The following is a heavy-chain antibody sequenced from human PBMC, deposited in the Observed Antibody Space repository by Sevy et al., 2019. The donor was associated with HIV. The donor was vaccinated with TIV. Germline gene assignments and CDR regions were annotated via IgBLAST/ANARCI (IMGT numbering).Heavy chain of an antibody. V-gene: IGHV1-69*13. D-gene: IGHD4-17*01. Sequence: ASVNVSCKASGGTFSSYAISWVRQAPGQGLEWMGGIIPIFDTANYAQKFQGRVTITADESTSTAYMELSSLRSEDTAVYYCARRDVWAGDYYFDYWGQGTLVTVSS. CDR2: IIPIFDTA. CDR1: GGTFSSYA. CDR3: ARRDVWAGDYYFDY. J-gene: IGHJ4*02.